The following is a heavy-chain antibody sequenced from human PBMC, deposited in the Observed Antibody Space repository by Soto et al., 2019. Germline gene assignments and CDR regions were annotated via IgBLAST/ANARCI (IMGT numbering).Heavy chain of an antibody. D-gene: IGHD5-12*01. V-gene: IGHV2-70*12. CDR2: IDWDDDK. CDR1: GASFSGYY. Sequence: TLSLTCAVYGASFSGYYWSWIRQPPGKALEWLAVIDWDDDKYYNFSLKARLTISADTSKRQVVLTLTSVDPVDTATFHCARLRHGYTGPYYGMDVWGQGITVTVSS. CDR3: ARLRHGYTGPYYGMDV. J-gene: IGHJ6*02.